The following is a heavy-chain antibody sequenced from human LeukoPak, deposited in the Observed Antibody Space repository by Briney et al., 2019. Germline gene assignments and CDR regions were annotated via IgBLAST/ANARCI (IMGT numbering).Heavy chain of an antibody. V-gene: IGHV3-21*01. CDR2: ISSSSSYI. J-gene: IGHJ4*02. Sequence: GGSLRLXCAASGFTFSSYSMNWVRQAPGRGLEWVSSISSSSSYIYYADSVKGRFTISRDNAKNSLYLQMNSLRAEDTAVYYCARGNIGYSYGFGYWGQGTLVTVSS. D-gene: IGHD5-18*01. CDR1: GFTFSSYS. CDR3: ARGNIGYSYGFGY.